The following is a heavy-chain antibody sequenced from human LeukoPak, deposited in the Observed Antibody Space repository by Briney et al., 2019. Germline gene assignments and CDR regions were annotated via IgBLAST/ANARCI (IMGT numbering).Heavy chain of an antibody. V-gene: IGHV1-2*06. D-gene: IGHD3-22*01. CDR3: ARAAYYYDGSGYYLGN. Sequence: ASVKVSCKASGYTFTDYYMHWVRQAPGQGLEWMGRINPNSGGTNYAQKFQARVTMTRDTSISTAYMELSRLRSDDTALYYCARAAYYYDGSGYYLGNWGQGTLVTVSS. CDR2: INPNSGGT. J-gene: IGHJ4*02. CDR1: GYTFTDYY.